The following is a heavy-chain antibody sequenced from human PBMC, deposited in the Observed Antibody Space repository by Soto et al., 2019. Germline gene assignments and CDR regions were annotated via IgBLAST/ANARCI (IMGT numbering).Heavy chain of an antibody. CDR2: IYYSGST. V-gene: IGHV4-39*01. Sequence: QLQLQESGPGLVKPSETLSLTCTVSGGSISSSSYYWGWIRQPPGKGLEWIGSIYYSGSTYYNPSLKSRVTISVDTSKNQFSLKLSSVTAADTAVYYCARHRTWQQLVFGEDNWFDPWGQGTLVTVSS. J-gene: IGHJ5*02. CDR3: ARHRTWQQLVFGEDNWFDP. CDR1: GGSISSSSYY. D-gene: IGHD6-13*01.